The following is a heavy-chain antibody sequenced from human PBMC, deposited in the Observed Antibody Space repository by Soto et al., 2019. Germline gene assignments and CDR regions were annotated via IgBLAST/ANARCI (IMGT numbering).Heavy chain of an antibody. J-gene: IGHJ4*02. Sequence: EVQLVDSGGGLVQPGGSLRLSCEASGFSFSSYWMSWVRQAPGKGLEWVANIKHDGSETYYVDSVEGRFTISRDNAKSSLNLQMSSLRVEDTAVYYCAKEGEPHGNGCRKCGAYDYWGQGNLVTVSS. V-gene: IGHV3-7*01. CDR3: AKEGEPHGNGCRKCGAYDY. CDR2: IKHDGSET. D-gene: IGHD6-25*01. CDR1: GFSFSSYW.